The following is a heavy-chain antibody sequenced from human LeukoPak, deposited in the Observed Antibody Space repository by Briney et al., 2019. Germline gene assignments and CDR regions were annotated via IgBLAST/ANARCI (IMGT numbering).Heavy chain of an antibody. CDR3: ARLDYGTLYP. CDR1: GGSISSSSYY. V-gene: IGHV4-39*01. J-gene: IGHJ5*02. Sequence: SETLSLTCTVSGGSISSSSYYWGWIRQPPGKGLEWIGSIYYSGSTYYNPSLKSRVTISVDTSKKQFSLKLSSVTAADTAVYYCARLDYGTLYPWGQGTLVTVSS. D-gene: IGHD3-16*01. CDR2: IYYSGST.